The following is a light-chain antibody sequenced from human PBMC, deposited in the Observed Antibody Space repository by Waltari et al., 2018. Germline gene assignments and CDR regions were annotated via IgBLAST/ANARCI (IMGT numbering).Light chain of an antibody. CDR1: QNINNY. CDR3: QHYDTTPHS. CDR2: DAS. Sequence: IQMTTSPSSLFAALGDRVPITCQASQNINNYLNWYQHKPGKAPKLLIYDASNLERGVPPRFSGSGSGTDYTFTISSLQSEDIATYYCQHYDTTPHSFGQGTRLEIK. J-gene: IGKJ5*01. V-gene: IGKV1-33*01.